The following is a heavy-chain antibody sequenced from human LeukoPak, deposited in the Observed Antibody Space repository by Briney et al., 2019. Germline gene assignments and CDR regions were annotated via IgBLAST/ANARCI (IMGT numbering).Heavy chain of an antibody. J-gene: IGHJ4*02. V-gene: IGHV3-21*01. CDR1: GFTISSYI. CDR2: ISSTSSFI. D-gene: IGHD4-23*01. Sequence: GSLRLSCAVSGFTISSYIMNWVRQAPGKGLEWVSSISSTSSFIYYADSVKGRFTISRDSAKNSLYLLMNSLRAEDTAVYYCASVHGGDSPFDYWGQGTLVTVSS. CDR3: ASVHGGDSPFDY.